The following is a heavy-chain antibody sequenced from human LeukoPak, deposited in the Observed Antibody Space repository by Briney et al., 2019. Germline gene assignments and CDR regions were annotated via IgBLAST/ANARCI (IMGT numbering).Heavy chain of an antibody. CDR3: ARGKYYDILTGYCTLYYGMDV. V-gene: IGHV3-21*01. Sequence: GGSLRLSCAASGFTFSSYSMNWVRQAPGKGLEWVSSISSSSSYIYYADSVKGRFTISRDNAKNSLYLQMNSLRAEDTAVYYCARGKYYDILTGYCTLYYGMDVWGQGTTVTVSS. CDR2: ISSSSSYI. CDR1: GFTFSSYS. D-gene: IGHD3-9*01. J-gene: IGHJ6*01.